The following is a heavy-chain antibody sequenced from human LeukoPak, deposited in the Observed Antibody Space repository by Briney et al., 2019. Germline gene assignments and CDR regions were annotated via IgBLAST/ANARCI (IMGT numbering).Heavy chain of an antibody. J-gene: IGHJ6*02. CDR1: GSTFDDYA. D-gene: IGHD6-19*01. CDR2: ISWNSGSI. CDR3: AKGRQWLVPDGMDV. V-gene: IGHV3-9*01. Sequence: PGGSLRLSCAASGSTFDDYAMHWVRQAPGKGLEWVSGISWNSGSIGYADSVKGRFTISRDNAKNSLYLQMNSLRAEDTALYYCAKGRQWLVPDGMDVWGQGTTVTVSS.